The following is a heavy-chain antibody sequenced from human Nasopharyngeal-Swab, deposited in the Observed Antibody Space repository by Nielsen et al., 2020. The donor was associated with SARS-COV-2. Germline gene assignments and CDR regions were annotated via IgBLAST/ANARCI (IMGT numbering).Heavy chain of an antibody. CDR1: DGSFIGHY. D-gene: IGHD3-3*01. Sequence: GPLRLSSAVSDGSFIGHYWRWIPQPPGTGLEWFGEINHSGSTNYNPSLNSRVTISVDTSKNQFSLKLSSVTAADTAVYYCARSQIKSITIFGVVRPRGYFDYWGQGTLVTVSS. CDR3: ARSQIKSITIFGVVRPRGYFDY. J-gene: IGHJ4*02. V-gene: IGHV4-34*01. CDR2: INHSGST.